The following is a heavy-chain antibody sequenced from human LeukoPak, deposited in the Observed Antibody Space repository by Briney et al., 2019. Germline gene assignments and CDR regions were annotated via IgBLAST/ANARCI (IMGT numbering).Heavy chain of an antibody. Sequence: TEGSLRLSCAGSGFTFSDFWMTWVRQTPRKGLEWVANIKEDGTEKNLVDSVKGRFTISRDNTKNLLYLEMNSLRGDDTAIYYCVRESRPGGAMGLYHNLDYWGQGTLVAVSS. CDR3: VRESRPGGAMGLYHNLDY. CDR2: IKEDGTEK. J-gene: IGHJ4*02. V-gene: IGHV3-7*01. CDR1: GFTFSDFW. D-gene: IGHD1-1*01.